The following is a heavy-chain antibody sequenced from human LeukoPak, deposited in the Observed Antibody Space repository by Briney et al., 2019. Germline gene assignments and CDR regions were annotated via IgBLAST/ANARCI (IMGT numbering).Heavy chain of an antibody. J-gene: IGHJ4*02. CDR1: GGSFSGYY. D-gene: IGHD2-8*01. V-gene: IGHV4-34*01. Sequence: KPSETLSLTCAVYGGSFSGYYWSWIRQPPGKGLEWIGEINHSGSTNYNPSFKSRVTISVDTSKNQFSLKLSSVTAADTAVYYCARGDRGARDTNPWAKYYFDYWGQGTLVTVSS. CDR3: ARGDRGARDTNPWAKYYFDY. CDR2: INHSGST.